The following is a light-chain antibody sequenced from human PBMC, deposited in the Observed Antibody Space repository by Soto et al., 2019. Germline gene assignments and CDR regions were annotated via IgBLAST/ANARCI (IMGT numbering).Light chain of an antibody. J-gene: IGKJ1*01. CDR3: QQYDTSPWT. CDR2: DAS. V-gene: IGKV3-20*01. Sequence: EIVLTQSPGTLSLSPGERATLSCGTSQSLATNYLAWYQQKPGQAPRLLIYDASSRATGIPDRFSCRGSGTDFTLTISRLEPEDFALYFCQQYDTSPWTFGQGTKVDIK. CDR1: QSLATNY.